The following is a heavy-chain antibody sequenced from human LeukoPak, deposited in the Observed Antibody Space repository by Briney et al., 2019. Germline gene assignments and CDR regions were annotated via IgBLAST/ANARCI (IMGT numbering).Heavy chain of an antibody. J-gene: IGHJ4*02. CDR3: AYYDSSGPDY. Sequence: SVKVSCKASGGTFSSYAISWVRQAPGQGLEWMGGIIPIFGTANYAQKFQGRVTITADESTSTVYMELSSLRSEDTAVYYCAYYDSSGPDYWGQGTLVTVSS. CDR1: GGTFSSYA. V-gene: IGHV1-69*13. D-gene: IGHD3-22*01. CDR2: IIPIFGTA.